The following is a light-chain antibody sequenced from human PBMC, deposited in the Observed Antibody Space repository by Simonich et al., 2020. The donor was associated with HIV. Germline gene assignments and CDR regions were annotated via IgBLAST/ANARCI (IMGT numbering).Light chain of an antibody. CDR3: QQYGSSLT. V-gene: IGKV1-33*01. CDR2: DAS. Sequence: DIQMTQSPSSLSASVGDRVTITCQTSQDISNFLNWYQQKPGEAHKFLIYDASYLETGVPSRCSGSGSGTDFTFTISSLQPEDIATYYWQQYGSSLTFGGGTKVEIK. CDR1: QDISNF. J-gene: IGKJ4*01.